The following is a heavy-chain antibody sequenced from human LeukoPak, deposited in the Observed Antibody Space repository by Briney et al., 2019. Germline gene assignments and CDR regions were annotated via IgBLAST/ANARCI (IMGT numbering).Heavy chain of an antibody. V-gene: IGHV3-23*01. Sequence: GGSLRLSCAASGFTFSSYAMSWVRQAPGKGLEWVSSISGSGGRTHYADSVRGRFTISRDNSKNTLYLQMNSLRAEDTAVYYCEMVITPLYYYYYMDVWGKGTTVTISS. CDR3: EMVITPLYYYYYMDV. D-gene: IGHD3-22*01. CDR2: ISGSGGRT. CDR1: GFTFSSYA. J-gene: IGHJ6*03.